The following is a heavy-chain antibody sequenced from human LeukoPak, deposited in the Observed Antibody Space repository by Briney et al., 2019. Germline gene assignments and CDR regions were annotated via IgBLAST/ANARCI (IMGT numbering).Heavy chain of an antibody. CDR3: ARVGFGGYSYGYVDF. V-gene: IGHV4-39*01. CDR1: GGSISSRSHH. J-gene: IGHJ4*02. Sequence: SETLSLTCTVSGGSISSRSHHWGWIRQPPGKGLEWIGTIYDSGSTYYNPSLKSRVTISVDTSKNQFSLRLSSVTAADTAVYYCARVGFGGYSYGYVDFWGQGTLVTVSS. D-gene: IGHD5-18*01. CDR2: IYDSGST.